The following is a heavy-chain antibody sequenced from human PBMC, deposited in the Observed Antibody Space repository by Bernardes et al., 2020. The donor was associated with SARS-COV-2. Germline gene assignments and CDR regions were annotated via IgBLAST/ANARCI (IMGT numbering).Heavy chain of an antibody. CDR1: GFTFSNYW. CDR2: IKTDGSST. CDR3: ARGALSGTYGVGDY. J-gene: IGHJ4*02. D-gene: IGHD1-26*01. Sequence: SLRLSCAASGFTFSNYWMHWVRQVPGKGLVWVSRIKTDGSSTSYADSVKGRFTISRDNAKNTLYLQMNSLRVEDTAVYYCARGALSGTYGVGDYWGQGTLVTVSS. V-gene: IGHV3-74*01.